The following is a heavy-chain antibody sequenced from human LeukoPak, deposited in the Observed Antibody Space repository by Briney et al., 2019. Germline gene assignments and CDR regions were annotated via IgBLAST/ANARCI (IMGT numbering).Heavy chain of an antibody. CDR1: GDSISSGGYY. V-gene: IGHV4-31*03. Sequence: SQTLSLTCTDSGDSISSGGYYWSWIRQHPGKGLEWIGYIYYSGSTYYNPSLKSRVTISVDTSKNQFSLQLSSVTAADTAVYYCAREGITMVRGVPNYYYGMDVWGKGTTVTVSS. CDR3: AREGITMVRGVPNYYYGMDV. CDR2: IYYSGST. J-gene: IGHJ6*04. D-gene: IGHD3-10*01.